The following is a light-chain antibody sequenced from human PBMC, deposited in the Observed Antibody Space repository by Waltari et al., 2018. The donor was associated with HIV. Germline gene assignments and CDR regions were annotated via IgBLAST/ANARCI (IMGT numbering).Light chain of an antibody. V-gene: IGLV1-44*01. CDR2: SNN. CDR3: AAWDDSLNGVV. J-gene: IGLJ2*01. Sequence: QSVLTQPPSASGTPGQRVTISCSGSSSSIGSNTVNWYQQLPGTAPKLLIYSNNQRPSGVPDRCSGSKSGTSASLAISGLQSEDEADYYCAAWDDSLNGVVFGGGTKLTVL. CDR1: SSSIGSNT.